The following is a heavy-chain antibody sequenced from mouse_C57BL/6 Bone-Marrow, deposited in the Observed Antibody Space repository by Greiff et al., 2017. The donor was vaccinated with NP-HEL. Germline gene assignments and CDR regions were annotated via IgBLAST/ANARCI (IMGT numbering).Heavy chain of an antibody. V-gene: IGHV5-4*01. J-gene: IGHJ4*01. D-gene: IGHD2-4*01. CDR2: ISDGGSYT. CDR1: GFTFSSYA. CDR3: ARDDSLYYYAMDY. Sequence: DVKLVESGGGLVKPGGSLKLSCAASGFTFSSYAMSWVRQTPEKRLEWVATISDGGSYTYYPDNVKGRFTISRDNAKNNLYLQMSHLKSEDTAMYYCARDDSLYYYAMDYWGQGTSVTVSS.